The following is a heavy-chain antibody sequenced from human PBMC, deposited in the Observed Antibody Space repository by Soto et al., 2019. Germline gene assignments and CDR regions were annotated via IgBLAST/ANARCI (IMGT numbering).Heavy chain of an antibody. J-gene: IGHJ6*03. CDR1: GYTFTSYG. D-gene: IGHD3-9*01. V-gene: IGHV1-18*01. CDR3: AREHYDILTGSYYYYMDV. CDR2: ISAYNGNT. Sequence: ASVKVSCKASGYTFTSYGISWVRQAPGQGLEWMGWISAYNGNTNYAQKLQGRVTMTTDTSTSTAYMELRSLRSDDTAVYYCAREHYDILTGSYYYYMDVWGKGTTVTVSS.